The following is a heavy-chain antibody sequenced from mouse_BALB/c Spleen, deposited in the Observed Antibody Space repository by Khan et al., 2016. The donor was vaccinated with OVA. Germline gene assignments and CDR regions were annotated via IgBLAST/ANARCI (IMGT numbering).Heavy chain of an antibody. CDR3: ARWGMDS. J-gene: IGHJ4*01. Sequence: QVHVKQSGAELVRPGTSVNISCKASGDAFINYWLGWVKQRPGHGLEWIGDIYPGSGNTYYNEKLKGKVTLTADKSSSTAYLQLINLTSEDSAVYFYARWGMDSWGQGTSVTVSS. V-gene: IGHV1-63*01. CDR2: IYPGSGNT. CDR1: GDAFINYW.